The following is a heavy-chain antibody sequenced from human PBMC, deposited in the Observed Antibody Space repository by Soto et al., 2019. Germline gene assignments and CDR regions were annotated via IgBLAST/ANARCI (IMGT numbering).Heavy chain of an antibody. Sequence: QVQLVQSGAEVKKPGASVKVSCKASGYTFTSYGISWVRQAPGQGLEWMGWISAYNGNTNYAQKLQGRVTMTTDTSTSTAYMELRSVRSDDTAVYYCARVPEQLGYCSSTSCWNWFDPWGQGTLVTVSS. D-gene: IGHD2-2*01. J-gene: IGHJ5*02. CDR1: GYTFTSYG. CDR3: ARVPEQLGYCSSTSCWNWFDP. CDR2: ISAYNGNT. V-gene: IGHV1-18*01.